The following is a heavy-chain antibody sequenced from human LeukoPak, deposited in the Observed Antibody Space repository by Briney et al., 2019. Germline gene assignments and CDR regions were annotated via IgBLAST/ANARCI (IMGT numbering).Heavy chain of an antibody. D-gene: IGHD1-26*01. CDR2: ISWNSDSI. CDR1: GFTFAVFA. V-gene: IGHV3-9*01. J-gene: IGHJ6*02. Sequence: GRSLRLSGVASGFTFAVFAMHWVRPAPGEGLEWVSGISWNSDSIDYPDSVNVRFTIYRDNAKNSQHLQMNSLRAEDTALYYCAKYSGSGWQLLGRYYYFGMGVWGQGTTDSVS. CDR3: AKYSGSGWQLLGRYYYFGMGV.